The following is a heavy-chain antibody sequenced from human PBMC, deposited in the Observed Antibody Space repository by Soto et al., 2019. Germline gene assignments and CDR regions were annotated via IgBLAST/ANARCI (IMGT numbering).Heavy chain of an antibody. J-gene: IGHJ4*02. V-gene: IGHV4-30-2*01. D-gene: IGHD3-22*01. CDR1: GGSISSGGSS. Sequence: QLQLQESGSGLVKPSQTLSLTCAVSGGSISSGGSSWTWIRQPPGKGLEWIGYIYHSGSTYYNPSLKRRVTISVDSSKNQFSLKLTSVAAADTAVYYCARGAVVNFDSWGQGTPVTVSS. CDR3: ARGAVVNFDS. CDR2: IYHSGST.